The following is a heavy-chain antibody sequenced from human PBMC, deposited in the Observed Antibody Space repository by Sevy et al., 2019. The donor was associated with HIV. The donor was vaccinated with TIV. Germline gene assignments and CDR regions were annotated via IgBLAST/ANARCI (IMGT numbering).Heavy chain of an antibody. CDR3: ARGGSITIFGVVNGWFDP. V-gene: IGHV1-18*01. CDR2: ISAYNGNT. CDR1: GYTFTSYG. J-gene: IGHJ5*02. Sequence: ASVKVSCKASGYTFTSYGISWVRQAPGQGLEWMGWISAYNGNTNYAQKLQGRVTMTTDTSTSTAYMELRSLRSDDTAVYYCARGGSITIFGVVNGWFDPWGQGTLVTVSS. D-gene: IGHD3-3*01.